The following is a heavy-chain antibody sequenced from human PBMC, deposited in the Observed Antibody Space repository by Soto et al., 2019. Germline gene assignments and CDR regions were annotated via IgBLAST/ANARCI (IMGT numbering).Heavy chain of an antibody. CDR3: ARRSGYCSGGSCKGGNWFDP. V-gene: IGHV5-10-1*01. D-gene: IGHD2-15*01. CDR2: IDPSDSYT. CDR1: GDSFTGYW. J-gene: IGHJ5*02. Sequence: GESLRISCRGAGDSFTGYWISWVRQMPGKGLEWMGRIDPSDSYTNYSPSFQGHVTISADKSISTAYLQWSSLKASDTAMYYCARRSGYCSGGSCKGGNWFDPWGQGTLVTVSS.